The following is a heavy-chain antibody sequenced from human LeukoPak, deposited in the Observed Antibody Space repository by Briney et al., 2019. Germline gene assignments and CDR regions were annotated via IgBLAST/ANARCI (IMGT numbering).Heavy chain of an antibody. Sequence: ASVKVSCKASGYTFTSNYINWVRQATGQGLEWMGWMNPNSGNTGYAQKFQGRVAMTRNTSISTSYMELSSLRSEDTAVYYCARGTRSSGYELGYWGQGTLVTVSS. J-gene: IGHJ4*02. CDR1: GYTFTSNY. V-gene: IGHV1-8*01. CDR3: ARGTRSSGYELGY. D-gene: IGHD5-12*01. CDR2: MNPNSGNT.